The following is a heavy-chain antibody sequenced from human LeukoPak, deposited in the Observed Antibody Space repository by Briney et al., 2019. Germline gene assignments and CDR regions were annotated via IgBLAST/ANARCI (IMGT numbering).Heavy chain of an antibody. Sequence: GGSLRLSCAASGFTFSSYSMNWVRQAPGKGLEWVSSISSSSSYIYYADSVKGRFTISRDNAKNSLYLQMNSLRAEDTAVYYCARDRSGYDLVGDYYYYYMDVWGKGTTVIVSS. V-gene: IGHV3-21*01. CDR2: ISSSSSYI. CDR3: ARDRSGYDLVGDYYYYYMDV. CDR1: GFTFSSYS. D-gene: IGHD5-12*01. J-gene: IGHJ6*03.